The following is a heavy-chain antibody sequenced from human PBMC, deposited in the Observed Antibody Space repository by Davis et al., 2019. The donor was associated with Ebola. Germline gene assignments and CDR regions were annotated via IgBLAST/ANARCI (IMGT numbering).Heavy chain of an antibody. J-gene: IGHJ4*02. CDR1: GGSISSGGYY. D-gene: IGHD6-6*01. CDR3: ARSKYSSSLYYFDY. Sequence: SETLSLTCTVSGGSISSGGYYWSWIRQHPGKGLEWIGYIYYSGSTYYNPSLKSRVTISVDTSKNQFSLKLSSVTAADTAVYYCARSKYSSSLYYFDYWGQGTLVTVSS. V-gene: IGHV4-31*03. CDR2: IYYSGST.